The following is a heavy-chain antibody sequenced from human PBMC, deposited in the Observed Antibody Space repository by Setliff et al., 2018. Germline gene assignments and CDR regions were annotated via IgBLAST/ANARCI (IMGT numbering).Heavy chain of an antibody. D-gene: IGHD2-21*01. V-gene: IGHV1-18*01. Sequence: ASVKVSCKTSGFNFITYGFSWVRQAPGQGLEWMGWISPYSGETNNAQKFQDRLSVTADTSSKTIYMELRSLTSDDTAVYFCTTSRAPRVVLAADFDLWGQGTLVPSPQ. CDR2: ISPYSGET. CDR3: TTSRAPRVVLAADFDL. J-gene: IGHJ4*02. CDR1: GFNFITYG.